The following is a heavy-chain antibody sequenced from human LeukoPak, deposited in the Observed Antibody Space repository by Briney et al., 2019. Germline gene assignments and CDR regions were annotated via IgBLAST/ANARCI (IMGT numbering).Heavy chain of an antibody. Sequence: PSETLSLTCTVSGGFISRSSYYWGWIRQPPGKGLEWIGSIYYSGDTYYNPSLKSRVTISVDTSKNQFSLKLSSVTAADTAMYYCARPVRPTAPWDAFDIWGQGTMVTVSS. CDR2: IYYSGDT. V-gene: IGHV4-39*07. CDR1: GGFISRSSYY. J-gene: IGHJ3*02. D-gene: IGHD6-6*01. CDR3: ARPVRPTAPWDAFDI.